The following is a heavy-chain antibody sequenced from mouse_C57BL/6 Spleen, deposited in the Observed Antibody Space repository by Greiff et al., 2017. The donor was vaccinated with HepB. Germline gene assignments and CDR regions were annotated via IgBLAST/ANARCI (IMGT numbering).Heavy chain of an antibody. CDR2: IDPSDSET. CDR3: ARANYSNYLYYFDY. J-gene: IGHJ2*01. V-gene: IGHV1-52*01. CDR1: GYTFTSYW. Sequence: QVQLQQPGAELVRPGSSVKLSCKASGYTFTSYWMHWVKQRPIQGLEWIGNIDPSDSETHYNQKFKDKATLTVDKSASTAYMQLSRLTSEDSAVYYCARANYSNYLYYFDYWGQGTTLTVSS. D-gene: IGHD2-5*01.